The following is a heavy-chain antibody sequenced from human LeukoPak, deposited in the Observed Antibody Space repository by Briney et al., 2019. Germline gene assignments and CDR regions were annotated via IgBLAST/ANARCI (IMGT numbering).Heavy chain of an antibody. D-gene: IGHD2-15*01. J-gene: IGHJ4*02. CDR1: GGSFSGYY. CDR3: ARFRVVVARVTKWYYLDY. V-gene: IGHV4-34*01. CDR2: INHSGST. Sequence: SETLSLTCAVYGGSFSGYYWSWIRQPPGKGLEWIGEINHSGSTNYNPSLKSRVTISVDTSKNQFSLKLSSVTAADTAVYYCARFRVVVARVTKWYYLDYWGQGTLVTVSS.